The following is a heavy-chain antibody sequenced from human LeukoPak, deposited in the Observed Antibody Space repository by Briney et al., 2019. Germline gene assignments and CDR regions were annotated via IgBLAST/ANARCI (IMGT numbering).Heavy chain of an antibody. CDR3: AKGITIFGVVIRYYYYMDV. Sequence: PGGSLRLSCAASGFTFSSYGMHWVRQAPGKRLEWVAFIRYDGSNKYYADSMKGRFTISRDNSKNTLYLQMNSLRAEDTAVYYCAKGITIFGVVIRYYYYMDVWGKGTTVTVSS. V-gene: IGHV3-30*02. J-gene: IGHJ6*03. D-gene: IGHD3-3*01. CDR1: GFTFSSYG. CDR2: IRYDGSNK.